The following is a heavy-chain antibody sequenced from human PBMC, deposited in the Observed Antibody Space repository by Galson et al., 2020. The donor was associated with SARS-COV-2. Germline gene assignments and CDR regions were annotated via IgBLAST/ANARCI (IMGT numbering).Heavy chain of an antibody. V-gene: IGHV4-4*02. CDR3: AKGFSGAWEVLAD. CDR2: IYHSGST. Sequence: SETLSLTCAVSGGSINSNIWWSWVRQPPGKGLEWIGEIYHSGSTNYNPSLKSRVTISVDTSKNQFSLKLSSVTAADTAVYYCAKGFSGAWEVLADWGQGTLVTVSS. J-gene: IGHJ4*02. D-gene: IGHD2-8*02. CDR1: GGSINSNIW.